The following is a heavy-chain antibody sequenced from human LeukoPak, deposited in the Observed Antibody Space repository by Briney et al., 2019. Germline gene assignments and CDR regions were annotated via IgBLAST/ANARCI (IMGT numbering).Heavy chain of an antibody. Sequence: GGSLRLSCTASGFTFANYGMHWVRQTPGKRLEWVSLISENGDRTYYADSVKGRFTISRDNSRHSLYLQMNSLRTEDSALYYCAKDPKNVIRNFDSGSWGQGTLVTVSS. CDR3: AKDPKNVIRNFDSGS. CDR1: GFTFANYG. CDR2: ISENGDRT. V-gene: IGHV3-43*02. D-gene: IGHD3-9*01. J-gene: IGHJ5*02.